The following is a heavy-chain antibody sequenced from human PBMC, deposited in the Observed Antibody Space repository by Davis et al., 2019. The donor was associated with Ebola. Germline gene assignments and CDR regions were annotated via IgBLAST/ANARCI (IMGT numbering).Heavy chain of an antibody. CDR3: ARVSGHDYVWGSYRSYYFDY. Sequence: ASVKVSCKASGYTFTGYYMHWVRQAPGQGLEWMGWINPNSGDTNYAQKLQGRVTMTTDTSTSTAYMELRSLRSDDTAVYYCARVSGHDYVWGSYRSYYFDYWGQGTLVTVSS. D-gene: IGHD3-16*02. CDR1: GYTFTGYY. CDR2: INPNSGDT. V-gene: IGHV1-2*02. J-gene: IGHJ4*02.